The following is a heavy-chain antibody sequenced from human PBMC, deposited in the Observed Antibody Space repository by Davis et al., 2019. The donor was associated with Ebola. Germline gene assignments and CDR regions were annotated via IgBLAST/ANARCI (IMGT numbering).Heavy chain of an antibody. CDR2: IFYSGST. Sequence: SETLSLTCTVSGGSLSSYYWSWSRQPPGKGLEWIGSIFYSGSTLYNPSLKSRVTMSVDTSKNQFSLKLKSVTAADTAVYYCARLRGSLYLHYWGQGTLVSVSS. V-gene: IGHV4-59*04. CDR3: ARLRGSLYLHY. CDR1: GGSLSSYY. J-gene: IGHJ4*02. D-gene: IGHD1-1*01.